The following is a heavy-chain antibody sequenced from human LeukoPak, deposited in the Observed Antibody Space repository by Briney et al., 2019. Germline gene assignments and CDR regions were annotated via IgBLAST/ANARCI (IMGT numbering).Heavy chain of an antibody. V-gene: IGHV2-5*01. CDR3: AHSAGGGVGYNWFDP. CDR2: IYWNDDK. J-gene: IGHJ5*02. D-gene: IGHD3-16*01. Sequence: SGPTLVKPTQTLTLTCTFSGFSLSTSGVGVGWTRQPPGKALEWLALIYWNDDKRYSPSLKSRLTITKDTSKNQVVLTMANMDPVDTATYYCAHSAGGGVGYNWFDPWGQGTLVTVSS. CDR1: GFSLSTSGVG.